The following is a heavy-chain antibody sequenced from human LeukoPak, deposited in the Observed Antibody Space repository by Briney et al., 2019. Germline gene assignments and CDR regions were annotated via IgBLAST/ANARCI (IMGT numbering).Heavy chain of an antibody. D-gene: IGHD4-11*01. V-gene: IGHV4-39*02. CDR2: IYSGGET. J-gene: IGHJ4*02. Sequence: SETLSLTCTVSGDSISSSHYYWGWIRQSPGKGLEWIGSIYSGGETHYDPSLNSRVTIFLDTSKNRFSLNLISVTATDTAVYYCVRDYSNFVQGDWGQGTLVTVSS. CDR1: GDSISSSHYY. CDR3: VRDYSNFVQGD.